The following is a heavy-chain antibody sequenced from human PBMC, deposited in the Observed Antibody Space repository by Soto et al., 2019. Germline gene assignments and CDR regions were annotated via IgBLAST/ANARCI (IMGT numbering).Heavy chain of an antibody. D-gene: IGHD5-12*01. Sequence: EVQLVESGGDLVQPGGSLRLSCAASGFSVSNNYMSWARQAPGKGLEWVSVTYSDDRTHYADSVKGRFTISRDNSKNTLFLQMNSLRVADTAVYYWAARGRRWLQNPFDYWGQGTLVTVSS. V-gene: IGHV3-66*01. CDR1: GFSVSNNY. J-gene: IGHJ4*02. CDR3: AARGRRWLQNPFDY. CDR2: TYSDDRT.